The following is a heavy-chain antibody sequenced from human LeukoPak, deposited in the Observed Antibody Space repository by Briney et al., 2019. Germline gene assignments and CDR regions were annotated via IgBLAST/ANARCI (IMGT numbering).Heavy chain of an antibody. CDR2: IYHSGST. CDR1: GGSISSGGYS. V-gene: IGHV4-30-2*05. CDR3: ASHRPYYYDSSGYPWDY. D-gene: IGHD3-22*01. Sequence: SETLSLTCAVSGGSISSGGYSWSWIRQPPGKGLEWIGYIYHSGSTYYNPSLKSRVTISVDTSKNQFSLKLSSVTAADTAVYYCASHRPYYYDSSGYPWDYWGQGTLSPSPQ. J-gene: IGHJ4*02.